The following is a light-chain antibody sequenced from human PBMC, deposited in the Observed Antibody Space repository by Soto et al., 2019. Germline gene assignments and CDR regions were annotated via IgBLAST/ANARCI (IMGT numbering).Light chain of an antibody. Sequence: EIVLTQSPATLSLSPGERATLSCRASQSVSSYLAWYQQKPGQAPRLLIYRASTRATGIPARFSGSGSGTDFTLTISGLEPEDFAVYYCQQRSNWITFGQGTRLEI. V-gene: IGKV3-11*01. J-gene: IGKJ5*01. CDR1: QSVSSY. CDR2: RAS. CDR3: QQRSNWIT.